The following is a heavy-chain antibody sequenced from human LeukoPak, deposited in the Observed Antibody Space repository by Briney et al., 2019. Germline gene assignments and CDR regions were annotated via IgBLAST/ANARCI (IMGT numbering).Heavy chain of an antibody. CDR1: GGSISSGSYY. CDR3: ARDIGSSSGWYGLYYYYYMDV. V-gene: IGHV4-61*02. Sequence: KPSETLSLTCTVSGGSISSGSYYWSWIRQPAGKGLEWIGRIYTSGSTNYNPSLKSRVTISVDTSKNQFSLKLSSVTAADTAVYYCARDIGSSSGWYGLYYYYYMDVWGKGTTVTISS. J-gene: IGHJ6*03. D-gene: IGHD6-19*01. CDR2: IYTSGST.